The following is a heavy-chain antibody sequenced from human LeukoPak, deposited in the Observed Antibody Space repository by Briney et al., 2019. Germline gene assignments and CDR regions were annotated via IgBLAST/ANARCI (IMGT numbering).Heavy chain of an antibody. CDR3: ARGIWFDP. Sequence: GSPRLSCAASGFTFSSYARSWVRQAPGKGLEWVSTLSGIGISTIYGDSVKGRFTISRENAKNSLYLQMNNLRAEDTAVYYCARGIWFDPWGQGTLVRVSS. CDR1: GFTFSSYA. J-gene: IGHJ5*02. V-gene: IGHV3-23*01. CDR2: LSGIGIST.